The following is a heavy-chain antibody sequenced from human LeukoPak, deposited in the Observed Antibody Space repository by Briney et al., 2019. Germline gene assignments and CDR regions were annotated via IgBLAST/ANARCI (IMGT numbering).Heavy chain of an antibody. CDR3: ALKRSGYWGAFDY. J-gene: IGHJ4*02. CDR1: GGSFSGYY. D-gene: IGHD3-3*01. Sequence: PSETLSLTCAVYGGSFSGYYWSWIRQPPGKGLEWIGEINHSGSTNYNPSLKSRATISVDTSKNQFSLKLSSVTAADTAVYYCALKRSGYWGAFDYWGQGTLVTVSS. CDR2: INHSGST. V-gene: IGHV4-34*01.